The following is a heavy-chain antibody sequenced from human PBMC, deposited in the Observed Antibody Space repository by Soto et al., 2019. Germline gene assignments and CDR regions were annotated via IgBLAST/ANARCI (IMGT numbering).Heavy chain of an antibody. CDR3: GRVVEGATRHTDPDT. CDR2: VYHNGGA. J-gene: IGHJ5*02. CDR1: RVYIQDSHSF. V-gene: IGHV4-39*01. D-gene: IGHD2-21*01. Sequence: SSETMSLTWTVSRVYIQDSHSFWAWIRKPPGKGLEFIGSVYHNGGAHYNSSQKSRVTISVDTAHNQVSLRMRSLTAADTAVYYCGRVVEGATRHTDPDTWGQGILVTVSS.